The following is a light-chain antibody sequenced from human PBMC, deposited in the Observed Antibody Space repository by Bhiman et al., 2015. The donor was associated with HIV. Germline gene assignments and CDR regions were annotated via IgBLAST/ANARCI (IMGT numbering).Light chain of an antibody. CDR3: TSSTTVSVF. V-gene: IGLV2-14*03. Sequence: QSALTQPASVSGSPGQSITIFCTATGSAVGNSESVSWYQKHPGKAPKLIIFDVSDRPSGVGDRFSGSKSGNTASLTISGLQAEDEADYFCTSSTTVSVFFGGGTKLTVL. CDR2: DVS. J-gene: IGLJ2*01. CDR1: GSAVGNSES.